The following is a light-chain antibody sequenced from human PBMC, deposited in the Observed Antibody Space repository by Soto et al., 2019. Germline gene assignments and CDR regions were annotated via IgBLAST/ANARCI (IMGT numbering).Light chain of an antibody. CDR1: QYVGTR. J-gene: IGKJ1*01. CDR3: HQRQSWPRT. CDR2: YTS. V-gene: IGKV3-11*01. Sequence: EIVLTQSPATLSSSPGETATLSCRASQYVGTRLAWYQHKPGQAPRLLIYYTSNRATGIPARFSGSGSGTDFTLTISSLAHEDLAIYYCHQRQSWPRTFGQGTKVEIK.